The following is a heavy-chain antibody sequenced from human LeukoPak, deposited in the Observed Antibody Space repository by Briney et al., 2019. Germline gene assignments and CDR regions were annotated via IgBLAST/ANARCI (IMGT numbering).Heavy chain of an antibody. CDR2: IYSGGST. D-gene: IGHD2-2*01. J-gene: IGHJ3*02. V-gene: IGHV3-66*01. CDR1: GFTVSSNY. CDR3: ARAPMPHAFDI. Sequence: GGSLRLSCAASGFTVSSNYMSWVRQAPGKGLEWVSVIYSGGSTYYADSVKGRFTISRDNSKNTLYLQMNSLRAEDTAVYYCARAPMPHAFDIWGQGTTVTVSS.